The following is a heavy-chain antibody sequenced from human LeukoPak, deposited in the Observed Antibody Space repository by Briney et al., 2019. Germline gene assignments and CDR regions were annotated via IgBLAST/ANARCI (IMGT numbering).Heavy chain of an antibody. V-gene: IGHV1-69*05. CDR2: IIPIFGTA. J-gene: IGHJ4*02. D-gene: IGHD3-3*01. CDR1: GGSFSSFA. CDR3: ARPPYYDFWNGYYPDY. Sequence: SVKVSCKASGGSFSSFAISWVRQAPGQGLEWMGGIIPIFGTANYAQKFQGRVTITTDESTSTAYMELSSLRSEDTAMYYCARPPYYDFWNGYYPDYWGQGTLVTVSS.